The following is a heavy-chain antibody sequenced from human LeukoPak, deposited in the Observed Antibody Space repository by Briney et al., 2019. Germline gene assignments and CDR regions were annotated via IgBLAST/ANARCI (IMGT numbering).Heavy chain of an antibody. CDR3: ASSGPRGWFDP. D-gene: IGHD1-14*01. V-gene: IGHV4-59*08. CDR1: GGSISSYY. J-gene: IGHJ5*02. CDR2: IYYSGST. Sequence: PSETLSLTCTVSGGSISSYYWSWIRQPPGKGLEWVGYIYYSGSTNYNPSLKSRVTISVDTSKNQFSLKLGSVTAADTAVYYCASSGPRGWFDPWGQGTLVTVSS.